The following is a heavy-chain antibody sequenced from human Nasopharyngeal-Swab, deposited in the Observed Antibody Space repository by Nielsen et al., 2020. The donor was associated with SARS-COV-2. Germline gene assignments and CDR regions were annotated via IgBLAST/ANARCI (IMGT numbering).Heavy chain of an antibody. D-gene: IGHD3-16*01. V-gene: IGHV2-5*02. CDR2: IYWDDGK. CDR3: AHRRNDYIWGSLDY. CDR1: GFSLSTSGVG. Sequence: SGPTLVKPTQTVTLTCTFSGFSLSTSGVGVGGIRQPPGKALEWLALIYWDDGKRYSPSLKSRLTITKDTSKNQVVLTMTNMDPVDTATYYCAHRRNDYIWGSLDYRGQGTLVTVSS. J-gene: IGHJ4*02.